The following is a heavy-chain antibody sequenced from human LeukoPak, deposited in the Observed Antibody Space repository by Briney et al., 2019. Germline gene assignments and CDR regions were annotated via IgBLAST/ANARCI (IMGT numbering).Heavy chain of an antibody. Sequence: SVKVSCKASGDSFSNFVIAWVRQAPGQGLEWVGRIIPMVGTANYAQKFQGRVTITADKSTSTVYLELSSLRSEDTAVYFCARVNLRGSQYNWFDPWGQGTLVTVSS. CDR3: ARVNLRGSQYNWFDP. J-gene: IGHJ5*02. CDR2: IIPMVGTA. D-gene: IGHD1-26*01. CDR1: GDSFSNFV. V-gene: IGHV1-69*04.